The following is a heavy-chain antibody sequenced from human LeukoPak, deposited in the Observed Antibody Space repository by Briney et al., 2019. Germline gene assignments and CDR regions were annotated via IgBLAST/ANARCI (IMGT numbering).Heavy chain of an antibody. Sequence: GGSLRLSCAASGFTFSSFAMSWVRQAPGKGLEWVSAISGSGGSTYYADSVKGRFTISRDNSKNTLYLQMNSLRAEDTAVYYCAKRLSLRFDAFDIWGPGTMVTVSS. J-gene: IGHJ3*02. D-gene: IGHD3-3*01. CDR1: GFTFSSFA. CDR2: ISGSGGST. V-gene: IGHV3-23*01. CDR3: AKRLSLRFDAFDI.